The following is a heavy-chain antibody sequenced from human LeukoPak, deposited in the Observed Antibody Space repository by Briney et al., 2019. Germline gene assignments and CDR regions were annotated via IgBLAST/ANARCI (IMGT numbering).Heavy chain of an antibody. J-gene: IGHJ6*03. Sequence: SVKVSCKASGFTFTSSAMQWVRQARGQRLEWIGWIVVGSGNTNYAQKFQERVTITRDMSTSTAYMELSSLRSEDTAVYYCAGGIGSSRFGYYYYMDVWGKGTTVTVSS. V-gene: IGHV1-58*02. D-gene: IGHD1-26*01. CDR1: GFTFTSSA. CDR3: AGGIGSSRFGYYYYMDV. CDR2: IVVGSGNT.